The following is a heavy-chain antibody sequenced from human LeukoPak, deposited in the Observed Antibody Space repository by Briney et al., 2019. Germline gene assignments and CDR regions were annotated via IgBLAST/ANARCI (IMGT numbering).Heavy chain of an antibody. J-gene: IGHJ3*02. V-gene: IGHV4-30-2*01. CDR2: IYHSGST. D-gene: IGHD1-1*01. Sequence: SQTLSLTCAVSGGSISSGGYSWRWIRQPPGKGLEWIGYIYHSGSTYYNPSLKSRVTISVDRSKNQFSLKLSSVTAADTAVYYCATVRWNDGDAFDIWGQGTMVTVSS. CDR3: ATVRWNDGDAFDI. CDR1: GGSISSGGYS.